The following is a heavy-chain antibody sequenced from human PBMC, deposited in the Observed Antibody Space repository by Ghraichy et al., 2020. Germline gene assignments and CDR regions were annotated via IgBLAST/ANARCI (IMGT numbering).Heavy chain of an antibody. CDR3: ARDDPQWYYYYGMDV. CDR1: GFTFSSYS. V-gene: IGHV3-21*01. J-gene: IGHJ6*02. Sequence: GGSLRLSCAASGFTFSSYSMNWVRQAPGKGLEWVSSISSSSRYIYYADSVKGRFTISRDNAKNSLYLQMNSLRAEDTAVYYCARDDPQWYYYYGMDVWGQGTTVTVSS. CDR2: ISSSSRYI. D-gene: IGHD6-19*01.